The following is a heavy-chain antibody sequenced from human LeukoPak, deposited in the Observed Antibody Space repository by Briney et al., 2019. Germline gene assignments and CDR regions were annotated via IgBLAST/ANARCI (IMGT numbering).Heavy chain of an antibody. D-gene: IGHD3-22*01. CDR1: GYTFTTYN. J-gene: IGHJ3*02. CDR2: ISGYNGNT. CDR3: ASLKNYYDSSGYLVTDAFDI. Sequence: ASVTVSCKASGYTFTTYNINWVRQAPGQGLEWMGWISGYNGNTNYAQKLQGRVTMTTDTSTSTAYMELRSLKSDDTAVYYCASLKNYYDSSGYLVTDAFDIWGQGTMVTVSS. V-gene: IGHV1-18*01.